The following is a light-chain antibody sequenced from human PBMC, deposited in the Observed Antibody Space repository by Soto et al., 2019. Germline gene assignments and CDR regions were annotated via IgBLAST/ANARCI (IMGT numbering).Light chain of an antibody. Sequence: QSVLTQPRSVSGSPGQSVTLSCTGTSSDIGNYDYVSWYQQHPGMAPKLIIYDVSKRPSGVPDRFSGPKSGNTASLTISGLQAEDEADYYCCSYAGSYIQYVFGTGTKVTVL. CDR1: SSDIGNYDY. CDR3: CSYAGSYIQYV. V-gene: IGLV2-11*01. CDR2: DVS. J-gene: IGLJ1*01.